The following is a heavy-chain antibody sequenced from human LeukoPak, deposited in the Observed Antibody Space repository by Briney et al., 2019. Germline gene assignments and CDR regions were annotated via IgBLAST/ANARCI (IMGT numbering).Heavy chain of an antibody. J-gene: IGHJ6*02. V-gene: IGHV4-59*08. CDR1: GGSISSYY. CDR3: ARGGDVVVPAAHYYYGMDV. CDR2: IYYSGST. D-gene: IGHD2-2*01. Sequence: SETLSLTCTVSGGSISSYYWSWIRQPPGKGLEWIGYIYYSGSTNYNPSLKSRVTISVDTSKNQFSLKLSSVTAADTAVYYCARGGDVVVPAAHYYYGMDVWGQGTTVTVSS.